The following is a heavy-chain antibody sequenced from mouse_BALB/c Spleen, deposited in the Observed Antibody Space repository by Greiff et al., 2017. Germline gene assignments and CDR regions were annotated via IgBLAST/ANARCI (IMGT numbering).Heavy chain of an antibody. Sequence: EVMLVESGGGLVKPGGSLKLSCAASGFTFSSYTMSWVRQTPEKRLEWVATISSGGSYTYYPDSVKGRFTISRDNAKNTLYLQMSSLKSEDTAMYYCTRDRDGNLFAYWGQGTLVTVSA. CDR3: TRDRDGNLFAY. V-gene: IGHV5-6-4*01. D-gene: IGHD2-1*01. CDR2: ISSGGSYT. CDR1: GFTFSSYT. J-gene: IGHJ3*01.